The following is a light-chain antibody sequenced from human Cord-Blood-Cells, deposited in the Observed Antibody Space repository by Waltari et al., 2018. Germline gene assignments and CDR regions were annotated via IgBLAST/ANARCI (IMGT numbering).Light chain of an antibody. J-gene: IGLJ2*01. Sequence: SYELTQPPSVSVSPGQTATITCSGHQSGDQYGCWYQQKPGQSPVLVIYQDSKRPSGIPERFSGSNSGNTATLTISGTQAMDEADYYCQAWDSSTVVFGGGTKLTVL. CDR2: QDS. CDR3: QAWDSSTVV. CDR1: QSGDQY. V-gene: IGLV3-1*01.